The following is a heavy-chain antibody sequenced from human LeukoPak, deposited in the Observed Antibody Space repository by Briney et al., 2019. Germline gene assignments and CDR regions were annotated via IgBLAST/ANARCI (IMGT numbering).Heavy chain of an antibody. CDR2: INHSGST. D-gene: IGHD5-18*01. V-gene: IGHV4-34*01. CDR3: ARDRTAMVSFDY. CDR1: GGSFSGYY. Sequence: PSETLSLTCAVYGGSFSGYYWSWIRQPPGKGLEWIGEINHSGSTNYNPSLKSRVTISVDTSKNQFSLKLSSVTAADTAVYYCARDRTAMVSFDYWGQGTLVTVSS. J-gene: IGHJ4*02.